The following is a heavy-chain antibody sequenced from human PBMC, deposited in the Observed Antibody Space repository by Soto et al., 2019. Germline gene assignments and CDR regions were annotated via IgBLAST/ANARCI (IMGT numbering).Heavy chain of an antibody. CDR2: IIPNFGTA. CDR1: GGTFSSYA. V-gene: IGHV1-69*01. CDR3: AGGKVAIPRPPGVVAYCCGDCLYGMDV. Sequence: QVQLVQSGAEVKKPGSSVKVSCKASGGTFSSYAISWVRQAPGQGLEWMGGIIPNFGTANYAQKFKGRVTITADESRSTAYMERSSLRSEDPAVYYCAGGKVAIPRPPGVVAYCCGDCLYGMDVWGQGTTVTVSS. J-gene: IGHJ6*02. D-gene: IGHD2-21*02.